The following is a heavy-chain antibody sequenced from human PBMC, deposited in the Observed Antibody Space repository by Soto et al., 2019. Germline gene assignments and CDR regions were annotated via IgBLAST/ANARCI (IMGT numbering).Heavy chain of an antibody. CDR3: ASAKDTAMVTLNYGMDV. Sequence: SVKVSCKASGGTFSSYAISWVRQAPGQGLEWMGGIIPIFGTANYAQKFQGRVTITADESTSTAYMELSGLRSEDTAVYYCASAKDTAMVTLNYGMDVWGQGTTVTVAS. V-gene: IGHV1-69*13. D-gene: IGHD5-18*01. J-gene: IGHJ6*02. CDR2: IIPIFGTA. CDR1: GGTFSSYA.